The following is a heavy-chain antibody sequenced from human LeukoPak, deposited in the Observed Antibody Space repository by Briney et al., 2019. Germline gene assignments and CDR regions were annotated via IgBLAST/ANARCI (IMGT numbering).Heavy chain of an antibody. CDR2: IKDDGSQK. D-gene: IGHD2-15*01. CDR3: ARRNAGTWWSFDS. J-gene: IGHJ4*02. CDR1: KFTFSNYW. Sequence: GGSLRFSCEASKFTFSNYWMSWVRQAPGKGLEWVANIKDDGSQKNYVDSVRGRFTISRDNAKASLFLQMNSLSSEDTAVYYCARRNAGTWWSFDSWGQGTLVTVSS. V-gene: IGHV3-7*01.